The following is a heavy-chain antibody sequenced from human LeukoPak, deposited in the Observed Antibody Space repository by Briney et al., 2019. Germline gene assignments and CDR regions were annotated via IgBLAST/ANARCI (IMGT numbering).Heavy chain of an antibody. J-gene: IGHJ4*02. CDR2: ISHSGST. V-gene: IGHV4-38-2*01. Sequence: GSLRLSCAASGFTFSSYAMSWVRQAPGKGLEWIGSISHSGSTYYNPSLKSRVTISVDTSKNQFSLRLTSVTAADTAVYYCARQTGSGLFILPGGQGTLVTVSS. D-gene: IGHD3/OR15-3a*01. CDR3: ARQTGSGLFILP. CDR1: GFTFSSYA.